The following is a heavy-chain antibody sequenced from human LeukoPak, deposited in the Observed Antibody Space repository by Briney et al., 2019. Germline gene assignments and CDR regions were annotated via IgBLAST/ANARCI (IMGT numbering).Heavy chain of an antibody. V-gene: IGHV4-59*08. Sequence: PSETLSLTCTVSGGSISSYYWSWIRQPPGKGLEWIGYIYYSGSTNYNPSLKSRVTISVDTSKNQFSPKLSSVTAADTAVYYYARHSDWDAFDIWGQGTMVTVSS. CDR3: ARHSDWDAFDI. D-gene: IGHD2-21*01. J-gene: IGHJ3*02. CDR2: IYYSGST. CDR1: GGSISSYY.